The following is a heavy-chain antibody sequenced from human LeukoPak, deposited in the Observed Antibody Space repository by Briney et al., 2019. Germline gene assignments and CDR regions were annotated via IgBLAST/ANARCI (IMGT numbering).Heavy chain of an antibody. J-gene: IGHJ5*02. CDR1: GGSISSGTYY. D-gene: IGHD3-22*01. Sequence: SETLSLTCTVSGGSISSGTYYWGWIRQPPGKGLDWIGSIYYSGSTSHYNPSLKSRVTMSVYTSKNQFSLKLTSVTAADTAAYYCVRNISDPDNSESWGQGTLVTVSS. V-gene: IGHV4-39*01. CDR3: VRNISDPDNSES. CDR2: IYYSGST.